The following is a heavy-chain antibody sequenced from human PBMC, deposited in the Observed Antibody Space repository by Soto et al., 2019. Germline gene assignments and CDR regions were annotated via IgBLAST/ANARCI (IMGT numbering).Heavy chain of an antibody. CDR1: GFTFSSYA. CDR3: AKDRRGYYYFDC. Sequence: GGSLRLSCAASGFTFSSYAMSWVRQAPGKGLEWVSAISGSGDTTYYADSVKGRFTISRDNSKNTLYLQMNGLRAEDTAVYYCAKDRRGYYYFDCWGQGTLVTVP. J-gene: IGHJ4*02. CDR2: ISGSGDTT. D-gene: IGHD3-22*01. V-gene: IGHV3-23*01.